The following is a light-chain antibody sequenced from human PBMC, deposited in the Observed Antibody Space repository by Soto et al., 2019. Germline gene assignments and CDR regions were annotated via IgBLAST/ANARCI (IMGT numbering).Light chain of an antibody. CDR3: CSYAGSYTDV. CDR2: DVS. V-gene: IGLV2-11*01. Sequence: QSALTQPRSVSGSPGQSVAISCTGTSSDVGGYNYVSWYQQHPGKAPKLMIYDVSKRPSGVPDRFSGSKSGNMASLTISGLQAEDEADYSCCSYAGSYTDVFGTGTKLTVL. CDR1: SSDVGGYNY. J-gene: IGLJ1*01.